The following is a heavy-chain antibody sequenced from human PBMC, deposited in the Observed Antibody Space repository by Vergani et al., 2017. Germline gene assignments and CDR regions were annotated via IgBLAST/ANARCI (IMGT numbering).Heavy chain of an antibody. D-gene: IGHD6-19*01. CDR3: AREGPLAVAGTMVY. CDR1: GYTFTSYA. V-gene: IGHV1-18*01. Sequence: QVQLVQSGAEVKKPGASVKVSCKASGYTFTSYAMHWVRQAPGQGLEWMGWISAYNGNTNYAQKLQGRVTMTTDTSTSTAYMELRSLRSDDTAVYYCAREGPLAVAGTMVYWGQGTLVTVSS. CDR2: ISAYNGNT. J-gene: IGHJ4*02.